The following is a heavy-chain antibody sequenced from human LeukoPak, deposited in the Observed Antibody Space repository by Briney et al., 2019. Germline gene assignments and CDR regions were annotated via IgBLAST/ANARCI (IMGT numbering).Heavy chain of an antibody. CDR2: INPNSGGT. J-gene: IGHJ5*02. CDR1: GYTFTGYY. V-gene: IGHV1-2*02. Sequence: GPVKVSCKASGYTFTGYYMHWVRQAPGQGLEWMGWINPNSGGTNYAQKFQGRVTMTRDTSISTAYMELSRLRSDDTAVYYCAREKDYDFWSGYPNRPNWFDPWGQGTLVTVSS. D-gene: IGHD3-3*01. CDR3: AREKDYDFWSGYPNRPNWFDP.